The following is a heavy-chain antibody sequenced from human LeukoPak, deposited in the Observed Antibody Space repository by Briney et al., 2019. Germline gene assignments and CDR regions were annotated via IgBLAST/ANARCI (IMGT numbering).Heavy chain of an antibody. CDR2: IIPIFGIA. V-gene: IGHV1-69*04. CDR3: ARDPTELELRPDNWFDP. J-gene: IGHJ5*02. Sequence: SVKVSCKASGGTFSSYAISWVRQAPGQGLEWMGRIIPIFGIANYAQKLQGRVTITADKSTSTAYMELSSLRCEDTAVYYCARDPTELELRPDNWFDPWGQGTLVTVSS. CDR1: GGTFSSYA. D-gene: IGHD1-7*01.